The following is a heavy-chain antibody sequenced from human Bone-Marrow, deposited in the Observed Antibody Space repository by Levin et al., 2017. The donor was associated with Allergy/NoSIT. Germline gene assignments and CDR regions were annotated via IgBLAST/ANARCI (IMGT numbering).Heavy chain of an antibody. D-gene: IGHD3-16*01. CDR3: AKDVFGGVRLGFDF. V-gene: IGHV3-23*01. J-gene: IGHJ4*02. CDR1: GFTFNNFA. CDR2: INAVGDDL. Sequence: PGGSLRLSCAASGFTFNNFAMSWVRQAPGQGLEWVSAINAVGDDLYYADSVKGRFTISRGNSRYTLYLQMASLRAADTAIYYCAKDVFGGVRLGFDFWGQGALVTVSS.